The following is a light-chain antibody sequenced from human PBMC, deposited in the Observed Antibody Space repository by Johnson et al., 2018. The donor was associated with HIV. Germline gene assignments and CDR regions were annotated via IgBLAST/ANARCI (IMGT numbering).Light chain of an antibody. Sequence: QSVLTQPPSVSAAPGQKVTISCSGSSSNIGNNYVSWYQQLPGTAPKLLIYDNNQRPSGIPDRFSGSKSGTSATLGITGLQTGDEADYYCGTWDSSLSAEAVFGAATKVAVL. J-gene: IGLJ1*01. CDR2: DNN. V-gene: IGLV1-51*01. CDR1: SSNIGNNY. CDR3: GTWDSSLSAEAV.